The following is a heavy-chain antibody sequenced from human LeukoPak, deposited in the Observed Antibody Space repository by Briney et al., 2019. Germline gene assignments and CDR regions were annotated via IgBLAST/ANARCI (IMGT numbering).Heavy chain of an antibody. J-gene: IGHJ4*02. CDR3: ATDRSSSWYRYDCYYLDI. Sequence: ASVKVSCKASGYTFTSYAMNWVRQARGPGLEWTGWINTNIGHPTYAPGFTGRFFFSLDTSVSPPYLEISSLKSEDPAVYSCATDRSSSWYRYDCYYLDIWGQGTLVTVSS. D-gene: IGHD6-13*01. CDR1: GYTFTSYA. V-gene: IGHV7-4-1*02. CDR2: INTNIGHP.